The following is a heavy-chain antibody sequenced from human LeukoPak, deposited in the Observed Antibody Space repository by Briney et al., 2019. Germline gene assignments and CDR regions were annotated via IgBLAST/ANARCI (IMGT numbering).Heavy chain of an antibody. D-gene: IGHD3-10*01. J-gene: IGHJ6*03. CDR3: ARVLRGVTYYYYYYMDV. V-gene: IGHV3-74*01. Sequence: GGSLRLSCAASGFTFRSSWMYWVRHGPGKGLGWVARMNSDGSDTAHADSVKGRFTISRDNAKNTLYLQMNSLRAEDTAVYYCARVLRGVTYYYYYYMDVWGKGTTVTISS. CDR2: MNSDGSDT. CDR1: GFTFRSSW.